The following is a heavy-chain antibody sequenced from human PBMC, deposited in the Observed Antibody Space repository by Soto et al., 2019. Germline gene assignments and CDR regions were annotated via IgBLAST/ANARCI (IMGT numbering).Heavy chain of an antibody. V-gene: IGHV3-30*18. Sequence: PGGSLRLSCAASGFTFSSYGMHWVRQAPGKGLEWVAVISYDGSNKYYADSVKGRFTISRDNSKNTLYLQMNSLRAEDTAVYYCAKDVYGGNYFDYWGQGTLVPVSS. CDR1: GFTFSSYG. CDR3: AKDVYGGNYFDY. CDR2: ISYDGSNK. J-gene: IGHJ4*02. D-gene: IGHD4-17*01.